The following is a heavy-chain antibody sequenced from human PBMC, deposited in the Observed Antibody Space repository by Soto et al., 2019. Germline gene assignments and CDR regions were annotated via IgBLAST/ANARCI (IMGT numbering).Heavy chain of an antibody. D-gene: IGHD6-13*01. V-gene: IGHV5-51*01. J-gene: IGHJ6*02. Sequence: GESLKISCKGSGYNFTSYWIGWVRQMPGKCLEWMGIIYPGDSDTRYSPSFQAQVTISADKSISTAYLQWSSLKASDTAMYYCARSTSSPQGDYYYGMDVWGEGTTVTGPS. CDR2: IYPGDSDT. CDR1: GYNFTSYW. CDR3: ARSTSSPQGDYYYGMDV.